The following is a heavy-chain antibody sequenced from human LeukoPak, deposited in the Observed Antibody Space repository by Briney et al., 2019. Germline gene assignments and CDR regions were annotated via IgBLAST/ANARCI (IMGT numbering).Heavy chain of an antibody. Sequence: ASVKVSCKASGYTFTSYDINWVRQATGQGLEWMGWMNPNSGNTGYAQKFQGRVTMTRNTSISTAYMELSSLRSEDTAVYYCARALTFRPCIAAIWGQGTLVTVSS. V-gene: IGHV1-8*01. CDR1: GYTFTSYD. J-gene: IGHJ4*02. CDR3: ARALTFRPCIAAI. CDR2: MNPNSGNT. D-gene: IGHD6-6*01.